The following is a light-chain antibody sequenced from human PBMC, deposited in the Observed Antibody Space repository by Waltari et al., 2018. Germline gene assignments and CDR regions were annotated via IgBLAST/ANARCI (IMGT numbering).Light chain of an antibody. J-gene: IGLJ3*02. CDR2: EVT. CDR3: CSYAGTDSWL. V-gene: IGLV2-23*02. CDR1: SDDVGGYNL. Sequence: QSALTQPASMSGSPGHSITIPCTGTSDDVGGYNLASWYQQHPGKAPKLIIFEVTKRPSGVSSRFSGSRSGNTASLTLSGLLPEDEAAYYCCSYAGTDSWLFGGGTNVTVL.